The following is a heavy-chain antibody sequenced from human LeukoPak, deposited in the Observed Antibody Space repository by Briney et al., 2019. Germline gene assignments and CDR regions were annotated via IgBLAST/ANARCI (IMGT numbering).Heavy chain of an antibody. D-gene: IGHD2-21*02. CDR3: ARAGTAKYYYYGMDV. Sequence: SETLSLTCTVSGGSISRYYWSWIRQPPGKGLEWIGNIYYSGSTNYNPSLKSRVTISVDTSRNQFSLKLSSVTAADTAVYYCARAGTAKYYYYGMDVWGRGTTVTVSS. V-gene: IGHV4-59*01. CDR2: IYYSGST. CDR1: GGSISRYY. J-gene: IGHJ6*02.